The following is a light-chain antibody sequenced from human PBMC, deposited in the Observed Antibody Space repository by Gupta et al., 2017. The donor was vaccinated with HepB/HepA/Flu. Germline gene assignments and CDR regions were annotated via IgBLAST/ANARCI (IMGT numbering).Light chain of an antibody. CDR2: RNN. V-gene: IGLV1-47*01. Sequence: SVLTQPPSASGTPGPGVTLPFSGSSSNIGSNYVYWYQQLPGTAPKLLIYRNNQRPSGVPDRFSGSKSGTSASLAISGLRSEDEADYYCAAWDDSLSGVVFGGGTKLTVL. J-gene: IGLJ2*01. CDR1: SSNIGSNY. CDR3: AAWDDSLSGVV.